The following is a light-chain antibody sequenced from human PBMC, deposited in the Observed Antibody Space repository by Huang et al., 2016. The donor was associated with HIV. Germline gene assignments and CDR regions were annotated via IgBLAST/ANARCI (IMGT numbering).Light chain of an antibody. V-gene: IGKV3-20*01. CDR1: QSIVGTY. J-gene: IGKJ4*01. CDR3: QQYGTSPPEVT. Sequence: EIVLTQSPGTLSLSPGERATLSCRASQSIVGTYLAWYQQRPGQSPRLLIDGGSSRAAGIPDRFSGSGSGTDFTLTISRLEPEDFAVYYCQQYGTSPPEVTFGGGTTVEIK. CDR2: GGS.